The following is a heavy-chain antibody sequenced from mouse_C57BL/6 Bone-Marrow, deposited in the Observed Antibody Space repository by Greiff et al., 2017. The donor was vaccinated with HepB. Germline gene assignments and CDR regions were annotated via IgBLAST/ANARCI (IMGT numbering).Heavy chain of an antibody. V-gene: IGHV5-9*04. CDR3: ARHADIYYSDYAFDY. J-gene: IGHJ2*01. CDR2: ISGGGGDT. CDR1: GFTFSSYS. D-gene: IGHD2-13*01. Sequence: EVQLVESGGGLVKPGGSLKLSCAASGFTFSSYSMSWVRQTPEKRLEWVATISGGGGDTYYPDSVKGRFTIARDNAKNTLYLQMSSLRSEDTAVYYCARHADIYYSDYAFDYWGQGTPVTVSS.